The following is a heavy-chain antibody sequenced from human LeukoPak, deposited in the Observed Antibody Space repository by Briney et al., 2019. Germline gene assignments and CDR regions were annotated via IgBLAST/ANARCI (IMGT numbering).Heavy chain of an antibody. D-gene: IGHD3-9*01. CDR1: GFTFSSYG. CDR2: ISGSGGST. J-gene: IGHJ4*02. CDR3: AKDDAAVYDILTGPRN. V-gene: IGHV3-23*01. Sequence: GGSLRLSCAASGFTFSSYGMSWVRQAPGKGLEWVSAISGSGGSTYYADSVKGRFTISRDNSKNTLYLQMNSLRAEDTAVYYCAKDDAAVYDILTGPRNWGQGTLVTVSS.